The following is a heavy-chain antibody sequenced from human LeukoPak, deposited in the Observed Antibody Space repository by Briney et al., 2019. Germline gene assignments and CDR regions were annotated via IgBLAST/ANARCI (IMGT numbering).Heavy chain of an antibody. J-gene: IGHJ5*02. D-gene: IGHD6-6*01. CDR1: GASISRPYW. CDR3: ATGSSSGDWFDP. V-gene: IGHV4-39*07. CDR2: IYYSGST. Sequence: SETLSLTCTVSGASISRPYWWNWVRQPPGRGLEWIGSIYYSGSTYYNPSLKSRVTISVDTSKNQFSLKLSSVTAADTAVYYCATGSSSGDWFDPWGQGTLVTVSS.